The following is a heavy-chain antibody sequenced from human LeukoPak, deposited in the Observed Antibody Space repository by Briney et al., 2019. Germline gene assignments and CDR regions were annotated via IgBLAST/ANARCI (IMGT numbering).Heavy chain of an antibody. J-gene: IGHJ5*02. CDR3: AGSSGYHGDWFDP. CDR2: ISWDGGST. V-gene: IGHV3-43*01. D-gene: IGHD3-22*01. Sequence: PGGSLRLSCAASGFTFDDYTMHWVRQAPGKGLEWVSLISWDGGSTYYADSVKGRFTISRDNSKNSLYLQMNSLRTEDTALYYCAGSSGYHGDWFDPWGQGTLVTVSS. CDR1: GFTFDDYT.